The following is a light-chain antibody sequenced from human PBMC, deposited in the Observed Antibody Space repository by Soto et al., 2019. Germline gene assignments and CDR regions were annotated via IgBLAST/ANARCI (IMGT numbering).Light chain of an antibody. CDR1: QSIRPGW. CDR2: KVS. V-gene: IGKV1-5*03. Sequence: DVQMSQSPSSLSASVGDKVTITCRASQSIRPGWLAWFQQRPGKAPNALRYKVSTLASGVSSRFSGSGSGTEFTITIGNLQPDDFATDFCQQYADHSQWSFSQGTRVE. J-gene: IGKJ1*01. CDR3: QQYADHSQWS.